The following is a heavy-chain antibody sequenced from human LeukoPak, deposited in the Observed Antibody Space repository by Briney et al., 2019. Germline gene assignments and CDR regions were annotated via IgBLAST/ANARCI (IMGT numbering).Heavy chain of an antibody. Sequence: GGSLGLSCAASGFTFDDYAMHWVRQAPGKGLEWVSGISWNSGSIGYADSVKGRFTISRDNAENSLYLQMNSLRAEDTAVYYCARDPLPPNPRYFDWRAPYYAFDIWGQGTMVTVSS. J-gene: IGHJ3*02. V-gene: IGHV3-9*01. D-gene: IGHD3-9*01. CDR1: GFTFDDYA. CDR2: ISWNSGSI. CDR3: ARDPLPPNPRYFDWRAPYYAFDI.